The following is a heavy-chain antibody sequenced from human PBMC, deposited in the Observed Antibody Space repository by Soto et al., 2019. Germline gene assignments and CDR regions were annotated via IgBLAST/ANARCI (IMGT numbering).Heavy chain of an antibody. CDR2: IIPMADSP. D-gene: IGHD1-1*01. CDR1: GGAFHRSA. CDR3: ARAPKWTYQLNRY. V-gene: IGHV1-69*06. Sequence: SVKVSCKVSGGAFHRSALNWERQAPGQGLEWIGGIIPMADSPNYAQEFQGRVTIIADISTTTAYMEVRSLRSDDTAVYYCARAPKWTYQLNRYWGQGT. J-gene: IGHJ4*02.